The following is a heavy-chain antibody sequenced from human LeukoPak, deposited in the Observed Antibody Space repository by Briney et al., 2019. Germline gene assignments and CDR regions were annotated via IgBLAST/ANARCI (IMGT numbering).Heavy chain of an antibody. CDR2: IIPTFGTA. CDR1: GGTFSSYA. Sequence: ASVKVSCKASGGTFSSYAISWVRQAPGQGLEWMGGIIPTFGTANYAQKFQGRVTITADESTSTAYMELSSLRSEDTAVYYCARARERWLRLYAFDIWGQGTMVTVSS. D-gene: IGHD5-24*01. J-gene: IGHJ3*02. V-gene: IGHV1-69*13. CDR3: ARARERWLRLYAFDI.